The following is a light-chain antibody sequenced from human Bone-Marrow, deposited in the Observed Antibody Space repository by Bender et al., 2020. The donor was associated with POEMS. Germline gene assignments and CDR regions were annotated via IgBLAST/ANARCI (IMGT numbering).Light chain of an antibody. CDR3: QVWDTRNDHLVV. CDR1: SIGSYS. Sequence: SYVLTQPPSVSVAPGQTASLSCGGHSIGSYSVHWYQQRPGQAPVLVAYGDIERPSGIPERFSGSNSANTATLTISRVEAGDEADYYCQVWDTRNDHLVVFGGGTKLTVL. V-gene: IGLV3-21*02. J-gene: IGLJ2*01. CDR2: GDI.